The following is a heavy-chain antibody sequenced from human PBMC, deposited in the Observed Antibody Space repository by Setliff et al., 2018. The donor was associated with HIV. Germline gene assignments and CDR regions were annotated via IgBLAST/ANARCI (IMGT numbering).Heavy chain of an antibody. CDR1: GGTFSRFA. D-gene: IGHD2-21*01. V-gene: IGHV1-8*03. Sequence: ASVKVSCKASGGTFSRFAISWVRQAPGQGLEWVGWVNPNRGNTGFAQKFQGRLTITRDTSKSTVYMELSSLRSEDTGVYYCARIVAPGSHGPDYYMDVWGKGTTVTVSS. J-gene: IGHJ6*03. CDR2: VNPNRGNT. CDR3: ARIVAPGSHGPDYYMDV.